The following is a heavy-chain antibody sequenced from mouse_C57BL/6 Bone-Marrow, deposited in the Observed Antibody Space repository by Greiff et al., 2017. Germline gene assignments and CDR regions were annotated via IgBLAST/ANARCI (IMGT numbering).Heavy chain of an antibody. Sequence: VQLQQSGAELVRPGTSVKMSCKASGYTFTNYWLGWAKQRPGHGLEWIGDIYPGGGYPNYNAKFKGKATLTADKSSSTSYMQFSILTSEDSAIYYCTRYGYDRDYWGQGTTLTVSS. CDR3: TRYGYDRDY. CDR1: GYTFTNYW. J-gene: IGHJ2*01. V-gene: IGHV1-63*01. D-gene: IGHD2-2*01. CDR2: IYPGGGYP.